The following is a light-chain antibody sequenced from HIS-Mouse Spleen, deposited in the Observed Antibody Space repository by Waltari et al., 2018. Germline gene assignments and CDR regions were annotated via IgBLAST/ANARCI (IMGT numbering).Light chain of an antibody. CDR2: EDS. CDR3: YSTDSSGNHRV. J-gene: IGLJ2*01. Sequence: SYELTQPPSVSVSPGQTARITCSGDALPKKYASWYQQNSGQAPVLVIYEDSKRPSGIPERFSGSSSGTMATLTSSGAQVEDEADYYCYSTDSSGNHRVFGGGTKLTVL. CDR1: ALPKKY. V-gene: IGLV3-10*01.